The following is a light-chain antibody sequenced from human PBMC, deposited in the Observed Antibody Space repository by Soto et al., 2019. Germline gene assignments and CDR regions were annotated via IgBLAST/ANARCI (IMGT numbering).Light chain of an antibody. CDR2: GAS. CDR1: QSVCSN. V-gene: IGKV3-15*01. Sequence: EIVMTQSPATLSVSPGERATLSCRASQSVCSNLAWYQQKPGQAPRLLIYGASTRATGIPDRFSGSGSGTEFTLTISSLESEDFAIYFCQQYNNWPPDRTFGQGTKVEIK. J-gene: IGKJ1*01. CDR3: QQYNNWPPDRT.